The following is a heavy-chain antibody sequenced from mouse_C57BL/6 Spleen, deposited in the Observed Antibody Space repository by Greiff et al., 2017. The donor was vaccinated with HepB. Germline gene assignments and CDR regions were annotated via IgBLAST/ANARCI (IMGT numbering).Heavy chain of an antibody. V-gene: IGHV5-17*01. D-gene: IGHD2-1*01. CDR1: GFTFSDYG. Sequence: EVQVVESGGGLVKPGGSLKLSCAASGFTFSDYGMHWVRQAPEKGLEWVAYISSGSSTIYYADTVKGRFTISRDNAKNTLFLQMTSLRSEDTAMYYCARQRLYYGNYFYYFDYWGQGTTLTVSS. CDR2: ISSGSSTI. J-gene: IGHJ2*01. CDR3: ARQRLYYGNYFYYFDY.